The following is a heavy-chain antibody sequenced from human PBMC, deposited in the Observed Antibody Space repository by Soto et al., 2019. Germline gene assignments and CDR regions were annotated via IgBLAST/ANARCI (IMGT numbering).Heavy chain of an antibody. CDR3: VNGGDKGSGSYLFDY. D-gene: IGHD3-10*01. J-gene: IGHJ4*02. Sequence: GGFLRLSCSASGFTFSSYAMHWVRQAPGKGLEYVSAISSNGGSTYYADSVKGRFTISRDNSKNTLYLQMSSLRAEDTAVYYCVNGGDKGSGSYLFDYWGQGTLVTVSS. V-gene: IGHV3-64D*06. CDR2: ISSNGGST. CDR1: GFTFSSYA.